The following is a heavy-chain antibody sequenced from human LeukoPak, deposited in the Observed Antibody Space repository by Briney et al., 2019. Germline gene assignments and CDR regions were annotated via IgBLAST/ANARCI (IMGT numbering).Heavy chain of an antibody. CDR3: VRHLMTIFGVVIKPGPFDP. CDR1: GGSINNYF. CDR2: GYYSGST. D-gene: IGHD3-3*01. Sequence: SETLSLTCTVSGGSINNYFWSWIRQPPGKGLEWLGYGYYSGSTRYSPSLKSRVTISLDTSKNQFSLKLSSVTAADTAVYFCVRHLMTIFGVVIKPGPFDPWGQGTLVTVSS. J-gene: IGHJ5*02. V-gene: IGHV4-59*08.